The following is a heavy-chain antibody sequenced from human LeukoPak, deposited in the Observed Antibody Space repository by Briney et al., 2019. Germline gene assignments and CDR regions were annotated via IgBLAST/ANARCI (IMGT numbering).Heavy chain of an antibody. CDR2: ISWNSGSI. J-gene: IGHJ6*03. D-gene: IGHD3-22*01. V-gene: IGHV3-9*01. CDR1: GFTFDGYA. CDR3: AKDIRVVVAPGYMDV. Sequence: GGSLRLSCAASGFTFDGYAMHWVRQAPGKGLECVSGISWNSGSIGYADSVKGRFTISRDNAKNSLYLQMNSLRAEDTALYYCAKDIRVVVAPGYMDVWGKGTTVTVSS.